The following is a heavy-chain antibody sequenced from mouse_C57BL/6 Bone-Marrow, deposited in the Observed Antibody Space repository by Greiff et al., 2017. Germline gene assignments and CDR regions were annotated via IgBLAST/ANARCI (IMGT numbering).Heavy chain of an antibody. Sequence: QVTLKVSGPGILQPSQTLSLTCSFSGFSLSTFGMGVGWIRQPSGKGLEWLARIWWDDDKSYNPALKSRLTISKDPSKNQVFLKIANVDTADSATYYCARIILITTVVATRGPWFADWGQGTLVTVSA. V-gene: IGHV8-8*01. CDR3: ARIILITTVVATRGPWFAD. CDR2: IWWDDDK. J-gene: IGHJ3*01. CDR1: GFSLSTFGMG. D-gene: IGHD1-1*01.